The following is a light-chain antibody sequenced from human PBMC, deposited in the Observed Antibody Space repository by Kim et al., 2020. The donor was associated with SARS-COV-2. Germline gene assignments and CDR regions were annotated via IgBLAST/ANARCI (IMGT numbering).Light chain of an antibody. Sequence: QSVLTQPPSASGTPGQRVTISCSGSSSNIGSNTVNWYQQLPGTAPKLLIYSDYQRASGVPDRFSGSRSGTSASLAISGLLSEDEAAYYCAVWDESLRGRLFGTGTKVTVL. V-gene: IGLV1-44*01. CDR1: SSNIGSNT. CDR2: SDY. J-gene: IGLJ1*01. CDR3: AVWDESLRGRL.